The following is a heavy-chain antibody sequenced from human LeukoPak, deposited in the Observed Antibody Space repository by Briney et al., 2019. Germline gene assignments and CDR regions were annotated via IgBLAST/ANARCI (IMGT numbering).Heavy chain of an antibody. CDR1: GGSISSGDYY. D-gene: IGHD1-26*01. V-gene: IGHV4-30-4*01. CDR3: AREFAWEPLFN. J-gene: IGHJ4*02. Sequence: SETLSLTCTVSGGSISSGDYYWSWIRQPPGKGREWIGYISYSGSTYYNPSLKSRVTMSVDTSKNQFSLKLSSVTAADTAVYYRAREFAWEPLFNWGQGTLVTVSS. CDR2: ISYSGST.